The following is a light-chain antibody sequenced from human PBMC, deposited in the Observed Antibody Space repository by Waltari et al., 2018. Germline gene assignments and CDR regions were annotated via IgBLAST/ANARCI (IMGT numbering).Light chain of an antibody. Sequence: EIVMTQSPATLSLSPGERATLSCRASQSVSSDLAWYQQKPGQPPRLLIYGASSRATGIPDRFSGSGSGTEFTLTITSLESEDVVLYVCQQESNWYRFGQGTKVEIK. CDR3: QQESNWYR. CDR1: QSVSSD. J-gene: IGKJ2*03. CDR2: GAS. V-gene: IGKV3D-15*01.